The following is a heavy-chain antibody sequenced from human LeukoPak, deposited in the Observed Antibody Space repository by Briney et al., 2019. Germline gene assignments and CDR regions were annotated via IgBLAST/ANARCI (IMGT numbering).Heavy chain of an antibody. CDR1: GGSISSYY. Sequence: SETLSLTCTVSGGSISSYYWSWIRQPPGKGLEWIGYIYYSGSTNYNPSLKSRVTISVDTSKNQFSLKLSSVTAADTAVYYCARDRSGSYSSSYWFDPWGQGTLVTVSS. V-gene: IGHV4-59*12. CDR3: ARDRSGSYSSSYWFDP. J-gene: IGHJ5*02. D-gene: IGHD6-6*01. CDR2: IYYSGST.